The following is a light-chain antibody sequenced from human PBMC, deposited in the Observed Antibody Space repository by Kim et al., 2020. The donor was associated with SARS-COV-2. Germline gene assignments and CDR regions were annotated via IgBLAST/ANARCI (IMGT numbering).Light chain of an antibody. CDR2: EVS. CDR3: SSYTSSSPTYV. Sequence: QSALTQPPSVSGSPGQSVTISCTGTSSDVGTYNRVSWYQQPPGTAPKLMIYEVSNRPSGVPDRFSGSKSGNTASLTISGLQAEDETDYYCSSYTSSSPTYVFGTGTKVTVL. J-gene: IGLJ1*01. V-gene: IGLV2-18*02. CDR1: SSDVGTYNR.